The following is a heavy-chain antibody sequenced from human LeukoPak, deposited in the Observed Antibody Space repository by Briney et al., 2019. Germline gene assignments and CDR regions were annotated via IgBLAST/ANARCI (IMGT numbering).Heavy chain of an antibody. CDR2: IKHSGST. Sequence: SETLSLTCAVYCVSVGGKYWGWIRQPPGEGRGWMGEIKHSGSTNYNPSLKSRVTISVDTSKTQFSLKLSSVTAADTAVHYCARGISGWYAFWFDPWGQGTLVTVSS. V-gene: IGHV4-34*01. CDR1: CVSVGGKY. D-gene: IGHD6-19*01. J-gene: IGHJ5*02. CDR3: ARGISGWYAFWFDP.